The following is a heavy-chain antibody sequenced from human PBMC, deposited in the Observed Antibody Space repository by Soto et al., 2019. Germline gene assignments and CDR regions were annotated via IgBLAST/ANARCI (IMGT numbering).Heavy chain of an antibody. V-gene: IGHV4-34*01. CDR2: INHSGST. Sequence: SETLSLTCAVDGGSFSGYYWSWIRQPPGKGLEWIGEINHSGSTNYNPSLKSRVTISVDTSKNQFSLKLSSVTAADTAVYYCARVCGASGGYFDYWGQGALVTVSS. J-gene: IGHJ4*02. CDR1: GGSFSGYY. D-gene: IGHD1-26*01. CDR3: ARVCGASGGYFDY.